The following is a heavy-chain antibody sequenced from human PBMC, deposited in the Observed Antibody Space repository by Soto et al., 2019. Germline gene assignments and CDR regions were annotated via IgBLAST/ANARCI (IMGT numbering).Heavy chain of an antibody. V-gene: IGHV4-59*01. CDR2: IYYSGST. D-gene: IGHD3-10*01. J-gene: IGHJ5*02. CDR3: ARENYYGSGSYYPNWFDP. CDR1: GGSISSYY. Sequence: SETLSLTCAVSGGSISSYYWSWIRQPPGKGLEWIGYIYYSGSTNYNPSLKSRVTISVDTSKNQFSLKLSSVTAADTAVYYCARENYYGSGSYYPNWFDPWGQGQWSPS.